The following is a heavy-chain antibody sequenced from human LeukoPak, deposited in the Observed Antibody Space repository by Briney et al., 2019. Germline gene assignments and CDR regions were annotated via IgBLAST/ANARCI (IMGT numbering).Heavy chain of an antibody. J-gene: IGHJ5*02. Sequence: EASVKVSCKASGYTFTGYYMHWVRQAPGQGLEWMGWINTNTGNPTYAQGFTGRFVFSLDTSVSTAYLQISSLKAEDTAVYYCARDVTPSSGWVFGDWFDPWGQGTLVTVSS. CDR3: ARDVTPSSGWVFGDWFDP. D-gene: IGHD6-19*01. V-gene: IGHV7-4-1*02. CDR2: INTNTGNP. CDR1: GYTFTGYY.